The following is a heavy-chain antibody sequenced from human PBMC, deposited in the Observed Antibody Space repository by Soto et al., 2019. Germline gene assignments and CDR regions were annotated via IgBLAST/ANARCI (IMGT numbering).Heavy chain of an antibody. D-gene: IGHD1-1*01. CDR2: ISGSGGST. Sequence: GGSLRLSCAASGFTFSSYAMSWVRQAPGKGLEWVSAISGSGGSTYYADSVKGRFTISRDNSKNTLYLQMNRLRAEDTAVYYCAKQQGPGTPYYYAMDVWGQGTTVTVSS. CDR3: AKQQGPGTPYYYAMDV. J-gene: IGHJ6*02. CDR1: GFTFSSYA. V-gene: IGHV3-23*01.